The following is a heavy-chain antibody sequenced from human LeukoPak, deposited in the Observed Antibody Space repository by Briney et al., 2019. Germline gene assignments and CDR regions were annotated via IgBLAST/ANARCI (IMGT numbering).Heavy chain of an antibody. Sequence: PGGSLRLSCTPSGFISSSYAMSWVRLAPGKGLEWVSIISASGGSTYYADSVKGRFTISRDNSKNTVYLQMNSLRAEDTAVYYCARQPAGYSYGAGAFDIWGQGTMVTVSS. D-gene: IGHD5-18*01. V-gene: IGHV3-23*01. J-gene: IGHJ3*02. CDR2: ISASGGST. CDR3: ARQPAGYSYGAGAFDI. CDR1: GFISSSYA.